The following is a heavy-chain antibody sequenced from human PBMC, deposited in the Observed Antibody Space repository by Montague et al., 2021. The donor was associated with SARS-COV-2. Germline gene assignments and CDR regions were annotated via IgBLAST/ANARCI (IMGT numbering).Heavy chain of an antibody. J-gene: IGHJ4*02. CDR1: GGSLNNYF. CDR2: ISDSGST. CDR3: ARVDSNGPGEY. V-gene: IGHV4-59*08. Sequence: SETLSLTCTVSGGSLNNYFWSRIRQPPGKGLEWVGYISDSGSTKYNPSLQSRVTISVDTARNQFSLKLLSVTAADTAFYYCARVDSNGPGEYWGQGILVSVSS. D-gene: IGHD3-22*01.